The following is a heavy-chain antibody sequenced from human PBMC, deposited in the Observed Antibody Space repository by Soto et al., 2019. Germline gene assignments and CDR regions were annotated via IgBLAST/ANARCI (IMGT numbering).Heavy chain of an antibody. CDR1: GFTFSNYG. J-gene: IGHJ4*02. V-gene: IGHV3-30*18. Sequence: QVQLVESGGGVVQPGRSLRLSCAASGFTFSNYGMHWVRQAPGKGLEWVTLISYDGSHTYYADSVKGRFTISRDNSKNTLYLQMNSLRVEDTAMYYCSKGGGSIRDVDYWGQGALVTVSS. D-gene: IGHD3-10*01. CDR3: SKGGGSIRDVDY. CDR2: ISYDGSHT.